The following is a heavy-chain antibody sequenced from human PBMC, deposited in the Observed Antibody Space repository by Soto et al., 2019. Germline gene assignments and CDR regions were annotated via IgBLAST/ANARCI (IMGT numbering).Heavy chain of an antibody. J-gene: IGHJ4*02. D-gene: IGHD1-1*01. CDR1: GYTLTELS. Sequence: ASVKVSCKVSGYTLTELSMHWVRQAPGKGLEWMGGFDPEDGETIYAQKFQGRVTMTEDTSTDTAYMELSSLRSEDTAVYYCAAAGDVPAYTGNPVDYWGQGTLVTVSS. V-gene: IGHV1-24*01. CDR2: FDPEDGET. CDR3: AAAGDVPAYTGNPVDY.